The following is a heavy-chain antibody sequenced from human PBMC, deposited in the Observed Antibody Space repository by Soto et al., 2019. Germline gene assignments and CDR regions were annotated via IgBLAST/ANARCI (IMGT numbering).Heavy chain of an antibody. CDR1: GVTFSTYA. D-gene: IGHD3-10*01. CDR3: AKQRAGFGSGSDTYYFDN. J-gene: IGHJ4*02. Sequence: EVQLLESGGGLVQSGGSLRLSCIASGVTFSTYAMSWVRQAPGKGLEWVSAISGSGGSTYYADSVKGRFTISRDNSKNTLCLQMNSLRAEDTAVYYCAKQRAGFGSGSDTYYFDNWGQGTLVTVSS. CDR2: ISGSGGST. V-gene: IGHV3-23*01.